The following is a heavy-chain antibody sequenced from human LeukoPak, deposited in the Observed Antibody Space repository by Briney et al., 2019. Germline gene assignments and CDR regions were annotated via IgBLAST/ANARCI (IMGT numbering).Heavy chain of an antibody. Sequence: PGGSLRLSCAASVFTFSTYGMHWVRQAPGKGLEWVAFIRYDGSNTYYADSVKGRFSISRDNSKNTLYLQLNSLRVEDTAVYHCAKDAGYYYYMDVWGKGTTVTVSS. D-gene: IGHD6-13*01. CDR1: VFTFSTYG. V-gene: IGHV3-30*02. J-gene: IGHJ6*03. CDR2: IRYDGSNT. CDR3: AKDAGYYYYMDV.